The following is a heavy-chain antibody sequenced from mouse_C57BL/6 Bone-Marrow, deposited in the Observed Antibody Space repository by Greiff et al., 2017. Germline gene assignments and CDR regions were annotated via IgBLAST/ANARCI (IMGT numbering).Heavy chain of an antibody. CDR1: GFNIKADS. V-gene: IGHV14-4*01. D-gene: IGHD1-1*01. Sequence: VQLQQSGAELVRPGASVKLSCTASGFNIKADSMHWVKQRPEQGLEWIGWIDPENGDTEYASKFQGKATITADTSSTTAYLLLSSLTSEDTAVYYCTILLRFFDDWGQGTTLTVSS. CDR3: TILLRFFDD. J-gene: IGHJ2*01. CDR2: IDPENGDT.